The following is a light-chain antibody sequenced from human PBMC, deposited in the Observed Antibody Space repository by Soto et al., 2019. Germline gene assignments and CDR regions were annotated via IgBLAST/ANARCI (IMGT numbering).Light chain of an antibody. CDR1: QNINTW. CDR3: LQYKTYPLWT. V-gene: IGKV1-5*01. Sequence: DIQMTQSPSTLSASVGDRVTITCRASQNINTWLAWYQQKPGKAPNLLIYDASSLDSRVPSRFSGNGSGTEFTLTVSSLQPDDFATYYCLQYKTYPLWTFGQGTKVDIK. J-gene: IGKJ1*01. CDR2: DAS.